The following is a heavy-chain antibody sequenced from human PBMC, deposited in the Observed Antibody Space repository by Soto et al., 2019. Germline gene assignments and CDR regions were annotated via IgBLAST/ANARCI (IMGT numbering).Heavy chain of an antibody. V-gene: IGHV1-58*01. CDR2: IVVGSGNT. J-gene: IGHJ6*02. CDR3: AADPSGSYYVYYYYYGMDV. CDR1: GFTFTSSA. Sequence: ASVKVSCKASGFTFTSSAVQWVRQARGQRLEWIGWIVVGSGNTYYAQKFQERVTITRDMSTSTAYMEVSSLRSEDTAVYFFAADPSGSYYVYYYYYGMDVWGQGTTVT. D-gene: IGHD3-10*01.